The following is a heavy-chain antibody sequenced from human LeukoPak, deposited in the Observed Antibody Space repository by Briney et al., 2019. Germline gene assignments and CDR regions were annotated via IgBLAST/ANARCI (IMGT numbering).Heavy chain of an antibody. D-gene: IGHD6-6*01. Sequence: ASVKVSCKASGYSLTTYGITWVRQAPGQGLEWMGWITTYNGSTNYARKLQGRVTMTTDTSTNTAYMELGSLRPDDTAVYYCARLIEYRTSSRVFDIWGQGTMVTVSS. J-gene: IGHJ3*02. V-gene: IGHV1-18*01. CDR1: GYSLTTYG. CDR2: ITTYNGST. CDR3: ARLIEYRTSSRVFDI.